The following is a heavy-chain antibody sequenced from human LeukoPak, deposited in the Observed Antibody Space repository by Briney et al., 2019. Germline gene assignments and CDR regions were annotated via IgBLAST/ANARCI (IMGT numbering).Heavy chain of an antibody. CDR3: ARHMPYIEYTSSFDS. J-gene: IGHJ4*02. V-gene: IGHV4-39*01. CDR2: IHYSGST. CDR1: GGSISSSSYY. Sequence: SETLSLTCTVSGGSISSSSYYWGWIRQPPGKGLEWIGSIHYSGSTYYNASLKSRVTISVDTSKTQFSLNLSSVTAADTAVYYCARHMPYIEYTSSFDSWGQGTLVTVSS. D-gene: IGHD6-6*01.